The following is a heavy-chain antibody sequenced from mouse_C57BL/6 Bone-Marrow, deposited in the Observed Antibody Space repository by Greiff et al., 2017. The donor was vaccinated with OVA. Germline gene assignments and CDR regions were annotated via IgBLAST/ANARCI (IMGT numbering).Heavy chain of an antibody. CDR1: GYTFTDYN. J-gene: IGHJ1*03. V-gene: IGHV1-18*01. Sequence: EVKLQESGPELVKPGASVKIPCKASGYTFTDYNMDWVKQSHGKSLEWIGDINPNNGGTIYNQKFKGKATLTVDKSSSTAYMELRSLTSEDTAVYYCARRYSYWYFDVWGTGTTVTVSS. CDR3: ARRYSYWYFDV. CDR2: INPNNGGT. D-gene: IGHD1-1*01.